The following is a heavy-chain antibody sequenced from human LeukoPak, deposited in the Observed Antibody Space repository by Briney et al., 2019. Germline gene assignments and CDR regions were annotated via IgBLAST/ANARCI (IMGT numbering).Heavy chain of an antibody. Sequence: GRSLRLSCAASGFTFDDYAMHWVRHAPGKGLEWVSGISWNSGSIGYADSVKGRFTISRDNAKNSLYLQMNSLRAEDTALYYCAKDIRIAAADYYYGMDVWGQGTTVTVSS. CDR1: GFTFDDYA. V-gene: IGHV3-9*01. CDR2: ISWNSGSI. D-gene: IGHD6-13*01. CDR3: AKDIRIAAADYYYGMDV. J-gene: IGHJ6*02.